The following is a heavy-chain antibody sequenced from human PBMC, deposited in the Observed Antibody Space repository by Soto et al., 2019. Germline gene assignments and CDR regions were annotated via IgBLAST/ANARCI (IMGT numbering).Heavy chain of an antibody. CDR1: GYTFTSYY. D-gene: IGHD6-13*01. CDR3: ARGLKPIDPSRRGYLAAAGPVGMDV. CDR2: INPSGGST. V-gene: IGHV1-46*01. J-gene: IGHJ6*02. Sequence: AASLKVSCKASGYTFTSYYMHWVRQAPGQGLEWMGIINPSGGSTSYAQKFQGRVTMTRDTSTSTVYMELSSLRSEDTAVYYCARGLKPIDPSRRGYLAAAGPVGMDVWGQGTTVTVSS.